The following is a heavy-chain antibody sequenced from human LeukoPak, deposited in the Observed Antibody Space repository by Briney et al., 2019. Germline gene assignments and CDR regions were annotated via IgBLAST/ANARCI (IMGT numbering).Heavy chain of an antibody. CDR2: IYYTGST. Sequence: SETLSLTCTVSGGSLSSYYWSWCRQPPGEGVERSGYIYYTGSTKYKPSLTSRVTISVETSKNQCSLKLNSVTPADTAIYYCARVVRAYFYYMDVWGKGTTVTISS. J-gene: IGHJ6*03. V-gene: IGHV4-59*01. CDR1: GGSLSSYY. CDR3: ARVVRAYFYYMDV.